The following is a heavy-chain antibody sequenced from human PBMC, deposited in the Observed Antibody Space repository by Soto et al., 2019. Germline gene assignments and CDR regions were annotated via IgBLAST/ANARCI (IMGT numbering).Heavy chain of an antibody. V-gene: IGHV3-23*01. CDR2: ISGSGIST. J-gene: IGHJ4*02. D-gene: IGHD6-19*01. CDR1: GFTFSSYA. CDR3: AKEVGYSSGWSEFDY. Sequence: EVQLLESGGGLVQPGGSLRLSCAASGFTFSSYAMSWVRQAPGKGLEWVSGISGSGISTYYAGSVKGRFTISRDNSKNTLYLQMNSLRAEDTAAYYCAKEVGYSSGWSEFDYWGQGTLVTVSS.